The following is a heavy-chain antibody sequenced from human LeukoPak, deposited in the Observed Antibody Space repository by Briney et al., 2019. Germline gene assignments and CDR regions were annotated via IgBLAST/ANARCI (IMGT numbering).Heavy chain of an antibody. CDR3: AKGDYYGDYFPFDY. V-gene: IGHV3-30*18. J-gene: IGHJ4*02. Sequence: GGSLRLSCAASGFTFSSFAMHWVRQAPGKGLEWVAIISFDGSNKYYADSVKGRFTISRDNSKNTLYLQMNSLRVEDTAVYYCAKGDYYGDYFPFDYWGQGTLVTVSS. CDR1: GFTFSSFA. D-gene: IGHD4-17*01. CDR2: ISFDGSNK.